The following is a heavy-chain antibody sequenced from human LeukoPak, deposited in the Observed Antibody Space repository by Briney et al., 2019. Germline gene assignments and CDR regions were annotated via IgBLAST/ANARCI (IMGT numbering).Heavy chain of an antibody. CDR1: GFTFSDSW. CDR3: ATYTHWVAGDV. V-gene: IGHV3-7*01. Sequence: GGSLRLSCAASGFTFSDSWMSWVRQAPGKGLEWVANMNQDGSEKDYVDSVKGRFTISRDNARNSLYLQMGSLRAEDTSVYYCATYTHWVAGDVWGQGTTVTVSS. J-gene: IGHJ6*02. CDR2: MNQDGSEK. D-gene: IGHD3-16*01.